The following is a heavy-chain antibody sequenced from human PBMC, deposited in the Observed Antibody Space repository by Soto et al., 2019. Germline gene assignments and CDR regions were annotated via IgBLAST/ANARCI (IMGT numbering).Heavy chain of an antibody. CDR3: ARQSIVVVPAAPYYGMDV. CDR1: GYSFTSYW. J-gene: IGHJ6*02. CDR2: IDPSDSYT. V-gene: IGHV5-10-1*01. Sequence: PGESLKISCKGSGYSFTSYWISWVRQMPGKGLEWMGRIDPSDSYTNYSPSFQGHVTISADKSISTAYLQWSSLKASATAMYYCARQSIVVVPAAPYYGMDVWGQGTTVTVSS. D-gene: IGHD2-2*01.